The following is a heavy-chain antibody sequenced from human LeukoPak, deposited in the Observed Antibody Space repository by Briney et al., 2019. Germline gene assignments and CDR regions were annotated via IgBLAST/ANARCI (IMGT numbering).Heavy chain of an antibody. CDR2: ISGSGGST. Sequence: GGSLRLSCAASGFTFSSYAMSWVRQAPGKGLEWVSAISGSGGSTYYADSVKGRFTISRDNSRNTLYLQMNSLRAEDTAVYYCAKAGSGGYYYRNWYFDLWGRGTLVTVSS. CDR1: GFTFSSYA. CDR3: AKAGSGGYYYRNWYFDL. V-gene: IGHV3-23*01. D-gene: IGHD3-22*01. J-gene: IGHJ2*01.